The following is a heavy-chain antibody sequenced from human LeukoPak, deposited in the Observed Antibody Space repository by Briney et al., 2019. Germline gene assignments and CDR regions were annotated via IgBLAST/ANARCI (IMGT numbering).Heavy chain of an antibody. CDR3: ARGGSSWYGDAFDI. CDR2: IYTSGST. V-gene: IGHV4-61*02. J-gene: IGHJ3*02. Sequence: PSETLSLTCTVSGGSISNGSYYWSWIRQPAGKGLEWIGRIYTSGSTNYNPSLKSRVTISVDTSKNQFSLKLSSVTAADTAVCYCARGGSSWYGDAFDIWGQGTMVTVSS. CDR1: GGSISNGSYY. D-gene: IGHD6-13*01.